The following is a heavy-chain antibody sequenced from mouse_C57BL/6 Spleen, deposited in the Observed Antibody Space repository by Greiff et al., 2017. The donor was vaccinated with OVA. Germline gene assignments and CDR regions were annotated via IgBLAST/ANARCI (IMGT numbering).Heavy chain of an antibody. D-gene: IGHD1-1*01. CDR3: AREKDYGSSYDWYCDV. V-gene: IGHV5-4*01. Sequence: EVKLMESGGGLVKPGGSLKLSCAASGFTFSSYAMSWVRQTPEKRLEWVATISDGGSYTYYPDNVKGRFTISRDNAKNNLYLQMSHLKSEDTAMYYCAREKDYGSSYDWYCDVWGTGTTVTVSS. J-gene: IGHJ1*03. CDR1: GFTFSSYA. CDR2: ISDGGSYT.